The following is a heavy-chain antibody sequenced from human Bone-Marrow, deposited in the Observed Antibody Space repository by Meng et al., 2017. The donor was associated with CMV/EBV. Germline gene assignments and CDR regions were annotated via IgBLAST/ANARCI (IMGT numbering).Heavy chain of an antibody. D-gene: IGHD1-26*01. J-gene: IGHJ4*02. CDR2: INWNGGST. CDR3: ATFNGWSFFFDY. V-gene: IGHV3-20*04. Sequence: GESLKISCAASGFMFDDYGMSWVRQAPGKGLEWVSGINWNGGSTDYADSVKGRFTISRDNAQDSLYLQMDSLTVEDTAVYYCATFNGWSFFFDYWGQGALVTVSS. CDR1: GFMFDDYG.